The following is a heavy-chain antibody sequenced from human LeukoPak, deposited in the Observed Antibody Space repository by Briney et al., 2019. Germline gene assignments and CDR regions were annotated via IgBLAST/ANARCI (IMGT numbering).Heavy chain of an antibody. J-gene: IGHJ4*02. CDR2: ISWNSGSI. V-gene: IGHV3-9*03. Sequence: GGSLRLSCAASGFTFDDYAMHWVRQAPGKGLEWVSGISWNSGSIGYADSVKGRFTISRDNSKNTLYLQMGSLRAEDMAVYYCARDNTNCSGGSCYSRADYWGQGTLVTVSS. CDR3: ARDNTNCSGGSCYSRADY. CDR1: GFTFDDYA. D-gene: IGHD2-15*01.